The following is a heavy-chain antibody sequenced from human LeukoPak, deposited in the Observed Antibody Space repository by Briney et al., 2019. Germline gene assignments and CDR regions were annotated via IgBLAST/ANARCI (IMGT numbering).Heavy chain of an antibody. Sequence: SETLSLTCTVSGGSISSYYWSWIRQPAGKGLEWIGRISPSGNTNYSPSLKSRVTMSLGTSKNQLSQRLTSVTAAATAVYYCARDETRITIFGVVISVWLDPWGPGTLVTVSS. D-gene: IGHD3-3*01. CDR3: ARDETRITIFGVVISVWLDP. V-gene: IGHV4-4*07. CDR2: ISPSGNT. J-gene: IGHJ5*02. CDR1: GGSISSYY.